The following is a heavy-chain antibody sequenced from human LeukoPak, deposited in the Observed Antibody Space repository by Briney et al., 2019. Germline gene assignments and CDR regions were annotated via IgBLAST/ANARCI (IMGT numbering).Heavy chain of an antibody. CDR2: IKKDGSEK. J-gene: IGHJ4*02. Sequence: PGGSLRLSCAASGFTFSSYWMSWVRQAPGKGLEWVANIKKDGSEKYYVDSVKGRFTISRDNAKNSLYLQMNSLRAEDTAVYYCAKEGLNIATRDFFDSWGQGTLVTVSS. CDR1: GFTFSSYW. V-gene: IGHV3-7*01. D-gene: IGHD6-6*01. CDR3: AKEGLNIATRDFFDS.